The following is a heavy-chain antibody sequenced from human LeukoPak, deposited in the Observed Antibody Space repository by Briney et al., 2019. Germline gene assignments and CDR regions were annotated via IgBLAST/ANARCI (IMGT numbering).Heavy chain of an antibody. Sequence: SVKVSCKASGGTFSSYAISWVRQAPGQGLEWMGRIIPIFGTANYAQKFQGRVTITTDESTSTAYMELSSLRSEDTAVYYCARAWGAANYYYYMDVWGKGNTVTVSS. V-gene: IGHV1-69*05. J-gene: IGHJ6*03. CDR1: GGTFSSYA. CDR2: IIPIFGTA. D-gene: IGHD1-26*01. CDR3: ARAWGAANYYYYMDV.